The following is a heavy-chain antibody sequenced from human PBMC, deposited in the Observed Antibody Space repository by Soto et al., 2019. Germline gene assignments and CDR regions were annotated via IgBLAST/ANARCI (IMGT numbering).Heavy chain of an antibody. CDR3: ARSGYSYGQYYFDY. V-gene: IGHV1-69*13. CDR2: IIPIFGTA. CDR1: GGTFSSYA. D-gene: IGHD5-18*01. Sequence: SVKVSCKASGGTFSSYAISWVRQAPGQGLEWMGGIIPIFGTANYAQKFQGRVTITADESTSTAYMELSSLRSEDTAVYYCARSGYSYGQYYFDYWGQGTMVTVSS. J-gene: IGHJ4*02.